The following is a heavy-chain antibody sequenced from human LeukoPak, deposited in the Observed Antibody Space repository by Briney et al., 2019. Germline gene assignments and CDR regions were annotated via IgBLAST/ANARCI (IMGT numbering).Heavy chain of an antibody. CDR3: ANSPTVINYYYYGMDV. CDR2: ISGSGGST. D-gene: IGHD4-23*01. V-gene: IGHV3-23*01. CDR1: GFTFSSYA. J-gene: IGHJ6*02. Sequence: GGSLRLSCAASGFTFSSYAMSWVRQAPGKGLEWVSAISGSGGSTYYADSVKGRFTISRDNSKNTLYLQMNSLRAEDTAVYYCANSPTVINYYYYGMDVWGQGTTVTVSS.